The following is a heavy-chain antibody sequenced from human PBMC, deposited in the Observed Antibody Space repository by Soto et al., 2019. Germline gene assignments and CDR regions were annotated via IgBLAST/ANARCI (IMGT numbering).Heavy chain of an antibody. CDR1: GFTFGYSY. D-gene: IGHD2-15*01. Sequence: GGSLRLSCAGSGFTFGYSYMSWIRKAPGKGLDWLSYISPGSRYPAYADSVKGRFTISRDNAKRSLYLQMMSLTAEDTAIYYCVRGGGGGLFDPWGQGTLVTVSS. J-gene: IGHJ5*02. CDR3: VRGGGGGLFDP. V-gene: IGHV3-11*06. CDR2: ISPGSRYP.